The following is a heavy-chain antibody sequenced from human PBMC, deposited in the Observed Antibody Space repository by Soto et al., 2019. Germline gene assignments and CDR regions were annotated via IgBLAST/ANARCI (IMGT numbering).Heavy chain of an antibody. D-gene: IGHD3-10*01. J-gene: IGHJ6*02. CDR1: GYSFTSYW. CDR3: ATGPTYYYGSGSYGYYYYGMDV. V-gene: IGHV5-51*01. CDR2: IYPGDSDT. Sequence: GEYLKLSFKGSGYSFTSYWIGWVRQMPGKGLEWMGIIYPGDSDTRYSPSFQGQVTISADKSISTAYLQWSSLKASDTAMYYCATGPTYYYGSGSYGYYYYGMDVWGQGTTVTVSS.